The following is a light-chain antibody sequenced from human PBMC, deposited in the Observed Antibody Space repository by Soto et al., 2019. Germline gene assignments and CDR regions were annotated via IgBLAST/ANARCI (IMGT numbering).Light chain of an antibody. V-gene: IGKV1-5*03. CDR3: QQDITPST. CDR2: QAS. CDR1: QSTSSY. Sequence: DIQLTQWPSTLSASVGDRVTITCRASQSTSSYLAWYQQKPGKAPKLLIYQASSLENGVPSRFSGSGSGTEFSLTISSLQPEDFATYYCQQDITPSTFSHVTKVDIK. J-gene: IGKJ1*01.